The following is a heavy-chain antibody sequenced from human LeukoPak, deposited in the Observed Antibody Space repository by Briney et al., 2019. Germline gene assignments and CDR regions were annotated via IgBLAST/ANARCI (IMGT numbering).Heavy chain of an antibody. V-gene: IGHV3-23*01. CDR3: ARDGVVTDY. CDR1: GFTFSSYA. Sequence: GGSLRLSCAASGFTFSSYAMSWVRQAPGKGLEWVSAISGSGGSTYYADSVKGRFTISRDNAKNSLYLQMNSLRAEDTAVYYCARDGVVTDYWGQGTLVTVSS. CDR2: ISGSGGST. J-gene: IGHJ4*02. D-gene: IGHD2-21*02.